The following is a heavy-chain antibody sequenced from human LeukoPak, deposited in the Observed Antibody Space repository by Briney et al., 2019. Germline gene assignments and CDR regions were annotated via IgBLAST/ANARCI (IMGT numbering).Heavy chain of an antibody. CDR2: ISSNGGST. V-gene: IGHV3-64*01. CDR1: GFTFSSYT. CDR3: AREFSGKGYFDY. J-gene: IGHJ4*02. D-gene: IGHD3-10*01. Sequence: GSLRLSCAASGFTFSSYTMYWVRQAPGKGLEYVSAISSNGGSTYYANSVKGRFTISRDNSKNTLYLQMGSLRGEDMAVYYCAREFSGKGYFDYWGQGTLVTVSS.